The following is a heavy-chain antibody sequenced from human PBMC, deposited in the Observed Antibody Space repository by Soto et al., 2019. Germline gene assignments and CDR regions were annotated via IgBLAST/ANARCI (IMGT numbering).Heavy chain of an antibody. CDR2: ISSSSSLT. D-gene: IGHD1-20*01. V-gene: IGHV3-11*06. J-gene: IGHJ2*01. CDR3: ARVPYNWNDGVFWHFAL. Sequence: GGSLRLSCSASGFSFGDYYMTWIRQAPGKGLEWLCYISSSSSLTKYADSVKGRVTVSRDNSKNSLYLQMNDLRADDTAVYYCARVPYNWNDGVFWHFALWGRGTLVTVSS. CDR1: GFSFGDYY.